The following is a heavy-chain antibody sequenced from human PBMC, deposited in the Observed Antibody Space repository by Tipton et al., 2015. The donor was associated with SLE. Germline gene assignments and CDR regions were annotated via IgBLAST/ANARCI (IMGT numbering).Heavy chain of an antibody. J-gene: IGHJ3*02. CDR3: AGVSRDAFEI. D-gene: IGHD5/OR15-5a*01. V-gene: IGHV4-59*11. CDR1: GVSISDHY. CDR2: VFYSGSSDFYRA. Sequence: TLSLTCTVSGVSISDHYWSWIRQPPGKGLECLGYVFYSGSSDFYRAHYSPSLMSRVIISVDTSKNQFSLKLSSVTAADTAVYYCAGVSRDAFEIWGQGTMVTVSS.